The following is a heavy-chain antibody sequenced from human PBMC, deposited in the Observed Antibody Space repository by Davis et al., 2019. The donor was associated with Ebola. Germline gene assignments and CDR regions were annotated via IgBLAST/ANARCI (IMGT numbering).Heavy chain of an antibody. V-gene: IGHV3-74*01. CDR3: ARVLSYCSGGSCPGGSDH. D-gene: IGHD2-15*01. J-gene: IGHJ4*02. CDR2: INTDGSRT. CDR1: GFTFSSYW. Sequence: PGGSLRLSCAASGFTFSSYWIHWVRQAPGKGLVWVSRINTDGSRTRDAASVKGRFTISRDHAKNTLYLQMNSLRAEDTAVYYCARVLSYCSGGSCPGGSDHWGQGTLVTVSS.